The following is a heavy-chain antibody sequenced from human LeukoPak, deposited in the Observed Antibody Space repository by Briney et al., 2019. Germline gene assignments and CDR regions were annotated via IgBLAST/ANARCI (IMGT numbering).Heavy chain of an antibody. J-gene: IGHJ4*02. D-gene: IGHD4-17*01. V-gene: IGHV1-24*01. CDR1: GTYTLIELS. Sequence: AAVKVSCKVSGTYTLIELSMHWVRQAPGKGLEWMGGFDPEDGETIYAQKFKGRVTMTEDTSTDTAYMELRSLRSDDTAVYYCARDSMTTVTLGDYWGQGTLVTVSS. CDR3: ARDSMTTVTLGDY. CDR2: FDPEDGET.